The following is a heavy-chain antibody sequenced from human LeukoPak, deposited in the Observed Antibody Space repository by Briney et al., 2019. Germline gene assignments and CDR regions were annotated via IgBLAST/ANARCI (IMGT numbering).Heavy chain of an antibody. J-gene: IGHJ4*02. CDR3: ATDGGIAAAGMNY. V-gene: IGHV1-69-2*01. CDR2: VDPEDGET. D-gene: IGHD6-13*01. Sequence: ASVKVSCKASGYTFTDYYMHWVQQAPGKGLEWMGRVDPEDGETIYAEKFQGRVTITADTSTDTAYMELSSLRSEDTAVYYCATDGGIAAAGMNYWGQGTLVTVSS. CDR1: GYTFTDYY.